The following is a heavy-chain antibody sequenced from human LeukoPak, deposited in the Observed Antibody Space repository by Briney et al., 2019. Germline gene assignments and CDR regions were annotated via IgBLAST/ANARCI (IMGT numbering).Heavy chain of an antibody. CDR3: VKDYYYGSGIFLPRMDV. CDR2: ISSNGGIT. V-gene: IGHV3-64D*06. J-gene: IGHJ6*04. D-gene: IGHD3-10*01. CDR1: GFTFSNYA. Sequence: GGSLTLSCSASGFTFSNYAMHWVRQAPGKGLEYVSAISSNGGITYYADSVKGRFTISRDNSKNTLYLQMSSLRVEDTAVYYCVKDYYYGSGIFLPRMDVWGKGTTVTVSS.